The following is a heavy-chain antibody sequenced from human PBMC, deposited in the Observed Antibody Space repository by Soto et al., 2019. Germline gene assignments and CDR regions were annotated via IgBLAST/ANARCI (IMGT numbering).Heavy chain of an antibody. J-gene: IGHJ4*02. D-gene: IGHD6-19*01. CDR3: ARDGHSSAWFGPAY. CDR1: GFSFRTSA. Sequence: QVQLVESGGGVVQPGRSLRLSCVASGFSFRTSAMHCVRQAPGQGLEWGAVWAYDGSNEFYADYVNGRFATSRDNSKNTLYLHVNSLRPEDTAFYCCARDGHSSAWFGPAYWCQGTLATVSS. CDR2: WAYDGSNE. V-gene: IGHV3-30*09.